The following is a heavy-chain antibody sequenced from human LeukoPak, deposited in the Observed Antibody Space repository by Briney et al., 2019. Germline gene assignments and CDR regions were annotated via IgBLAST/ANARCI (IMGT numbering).Heavy chain of an antibody. J-gene: IGHJ3*02. V-gene: IGHV4-38-2*02. CDR2: IYHSGSV. CDR1: GNSISSDYY. Sequence: SETLSLTCTVSGNSISSDYYWGWIRQPPGKGLEWIGSIYHSGSVYYNPSLKSRVTISVDTPKNQFSLKLSSVTAADTAVYYCARRAGSGSTKVFDIWGQGTMVTVSS. D-gene: IGHD3-10*01. CDR3: ARRAGSGSTKVFDI.